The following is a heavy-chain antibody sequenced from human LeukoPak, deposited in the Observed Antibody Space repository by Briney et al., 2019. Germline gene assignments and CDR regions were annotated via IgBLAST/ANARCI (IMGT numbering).Heavy chain of an antibody. D-gene: IGHD6-19*01. CDR2: ISAYNGNT. CDR3: ARDDSVAGTDY. J-gene: IGHJ4*02. CDR1: GYTFTSYG. V-gene: IGHV1-18*01. Sequence: ASVKVPCKASGYTFTSYGISWVRQAPGQGLEWMGWISAYNGNTNYAQKLQGRVTITTDTSTSTAYMELRSLRSDDTAVYYCARDDSVAGTDYWGQGTLVTVSS.